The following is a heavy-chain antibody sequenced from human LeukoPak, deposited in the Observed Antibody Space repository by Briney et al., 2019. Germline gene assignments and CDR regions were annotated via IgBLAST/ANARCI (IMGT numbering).Heavy chain of an antibody. J-gene: IGHJ6*02. V-gene: IGHV1-69*13. CDR2: IIPIFGTA. D-gene: IGHD2-2*01. CDR1: GGTFSSYA. CDR3: ARAFGCSGTSCHARWGYYYYAMDV. Sequence: ASVKVSCKASGGTFSSYAISWVRQAPGQGLEWMGGIIPIFGTANYAQKFQGRVTITADESTSTAYMELSSLRAEDTAMYYCARAFGCSGTSCHARWGYYYYAMDVWGQGTTVTVSS.